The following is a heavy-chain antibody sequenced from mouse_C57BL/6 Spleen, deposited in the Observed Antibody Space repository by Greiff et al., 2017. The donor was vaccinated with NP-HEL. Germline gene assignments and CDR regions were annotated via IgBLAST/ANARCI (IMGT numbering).Heavy chain of an antibody. CDR3: ARRGYSNWFAY. J-gene: IGHJ3*01. V-gene: IGHV1-61*01. D-gene: IGHD2-5*01. CDR1: GYTFTSYW. Sequence: QVQLQQPGAELVRPGSSVKLSCKASGYTFTSYWMDWVKQRPGQGLEWIGNIYPSDSETHYNQKFKDKATLTVDKSSSTAYMQLSSLTSEDSAVYYCARRGYSNWFAYWGQGTLVAVSA. CDR2: IYPSDSET.